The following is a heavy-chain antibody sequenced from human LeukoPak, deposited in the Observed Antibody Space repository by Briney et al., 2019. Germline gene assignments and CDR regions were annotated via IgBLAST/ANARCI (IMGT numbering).Heavy chain of an antibody. CDR1: GFTFSSYW. V-gene: IGHV3-7*01. Sequence: GGSLRLSCAASGFTFSSYWMNWVRQAPGKGLEWVANIKQDGSEKYYVDSVKGRFTISRDNAKNSLYPQMNSLRAEDTAVYYCALLGYSYGAYYFDHWGQGTLVTVSS. CDR2: IKQDGSEK. D-gene: IGHD5-18*01. CDR3: ALLGYSYGAYYFDH. J-gene: IGHJ4*02.